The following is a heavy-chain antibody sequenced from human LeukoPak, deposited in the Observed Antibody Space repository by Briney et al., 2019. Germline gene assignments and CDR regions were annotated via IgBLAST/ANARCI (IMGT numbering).Heavy chain of an antibody. CDR1: GFTFSSNG. Sequence: GGSLRLSCAASGFTFSSNGMHWVRQAPGKGLEWVALISYDGRNKYYADSVKGRFTISRDNSKNTLYLQMNSLRPEDTAVYYCAKERYLLDYWGQGTRVTVSS. CDR3: AKERYLLDY. D-gene: IGHD2-15*01. V-gene: IGHV3-30*18. J-gene: IGHJ4*02. CDR2: ISYDGRNK.